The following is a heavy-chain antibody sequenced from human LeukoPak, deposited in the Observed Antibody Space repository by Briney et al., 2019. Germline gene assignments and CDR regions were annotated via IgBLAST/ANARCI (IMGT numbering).Heavy chain of an antibody. CDR1: GFTFSSYW. CDR3: ARVYDFWSGYPLPYFDY. CDR2: IKQDGSEK. D-gene: IGHD3-3*01. Sequence: GGFLRLSCAASGFTFSSYWMSWVRQAPGKGLEWVANIKQDGSEKYYVDSVKGRFTISRDNAKNSLYLQMNSLRAEDTAVYYCARVYDFWSGYPLPYFDYWGQGTLVTVSS. J-gene: IGHJ4*02. V-gene: IGHV3-7*01.